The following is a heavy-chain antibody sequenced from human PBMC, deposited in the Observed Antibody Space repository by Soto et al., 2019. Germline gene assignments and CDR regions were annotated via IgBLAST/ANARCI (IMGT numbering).Heavy chain of an antibody. V-gene: IGHV1-3*01. D-gene: IGHD2-2*01. CDR1: GYTFTSYA. J-gene: IGHJ4*02. CDR2: INAGNGNT. CDR3: ARDSRYCSSTSCNPEFDY. Sequence: ASVKVSCKASGYTFTSYAMHWVRQAPGQRLEWMGWINAGNGNTKYSQKFQGRVTITRDTSASTAYMELSSLRSEDTAVYYCARDSRYCSSTSCNPEFDYWGQGNLVTVSS.